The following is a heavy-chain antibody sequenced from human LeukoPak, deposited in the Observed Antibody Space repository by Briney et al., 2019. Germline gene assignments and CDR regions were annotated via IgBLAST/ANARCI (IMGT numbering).Heavy chain of an antibody. CDR1: GYTFTGYY. CDR3: ARGGGGATKDDAFDI. D-gene: IGHD1-26*01. Sequence: ASVKVSCKASGYTFTGYYMHWVRQAPGQGLEWMGRINPNSGGTNYAQKFQGRVTMTRDTSISTAHMELSRLRSDDTAVYYCARGGGGATKDDAFDIWGQGAMVTVSS. V-gene: IGHV1-2*06. CDR2: INPNSGGT. J-gene: IGHJ3*02.